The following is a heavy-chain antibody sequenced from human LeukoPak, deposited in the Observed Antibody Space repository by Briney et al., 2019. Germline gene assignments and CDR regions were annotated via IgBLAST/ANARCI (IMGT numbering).Heavy chain of an antibody. D-gene: IGHD5-18*01. V-gene: IGHV3-21*03. CDR1: GFTFSSYS. J-gene: IGHJ4*02. Sequence: PGGSLRLSCAASGFTFSSYSMNWVRQAPGKGLEWVSSISSSSSYIYYADSVKGRFTISRDNAKNSLYLQMNSLRAEDTAVDYCARDSGYSYGYAFDYWGQGTLVTVSS. CDR3: ARDSGYSYGYAFDY. CDR2: ISSSSSYI.